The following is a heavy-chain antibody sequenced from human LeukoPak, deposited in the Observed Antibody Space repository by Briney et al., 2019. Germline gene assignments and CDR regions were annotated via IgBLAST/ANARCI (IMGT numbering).Heavy chain of an antibody. CDR2: MNPNSDNT. J-gene: IGHJ2*01. V-gene: IGHV1-8*01. CDR1: GYTFTSYD. D-gene: IGHD6-19*01. CDR3: ARGRGSSGWYSVHWYFDL. Sequence: ASVKVSCKASGYTFTSYDINWVRQATGQGLEWMGWMNPNSDNTGYAQKFQGRVTMTRNTSISTAYMELSSLRSEDTAVYYCARGRGSSGWYSVHWYFDLWGRGTLVTVSS.